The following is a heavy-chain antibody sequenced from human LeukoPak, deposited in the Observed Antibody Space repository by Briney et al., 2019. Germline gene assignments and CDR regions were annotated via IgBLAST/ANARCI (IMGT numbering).Heavy chain of an antibody. CDR2: IYYSGST. CDR3: ARGAPSLRLLG. Sequence: SETLSLTCTVSGGSISSYYWSWLRQPPGKGLEWIGYIYYSGSTNYNPSLKSRVTISVDTSKNQFSLKLSSVTAADTAVYYCARGAPSLRLLGWGQGTLVTVSS. CDR1: GGSISSYY. V-gene: IGHV4-59*01. J-gene: IGHJ4*02. D-gene: IGHD3-16*01.